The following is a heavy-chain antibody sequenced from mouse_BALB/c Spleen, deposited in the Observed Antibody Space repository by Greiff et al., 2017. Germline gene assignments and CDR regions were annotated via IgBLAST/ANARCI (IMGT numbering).Heavy chain of an antibody. CDR2: IDPYNGGT. V-gene: IGHV1S135*01. J-gene: IGHJ4*01. CDR1: GYSFTDYN. D-gene: IGHD2-3*01. Sequence: EVKLMESGPELVKPGASVKVSCKASGYSFTDYNMYWVKQSHGKSLEWIGYIDPYNGGTSYNQKFKGKATLTVDKSSSTAFMHLNSLTSEDSAVYYCARFDDGPPWYAMDYWGQGTSVTVSS. CDR3: ARFDDGPPWYAMDY.